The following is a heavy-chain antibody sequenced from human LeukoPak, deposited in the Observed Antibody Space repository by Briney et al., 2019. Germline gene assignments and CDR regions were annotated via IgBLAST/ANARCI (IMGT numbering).Heavy chain of an antibody. CDR1: GGSISSSSYY. D-gene: IGHD6-13*01. J-gene: IGHJ5*02. CDR2: IYYSGST. CDR3: AGIIAAAGTFWFDP. V-gene: IGHV4-39*01. Sequence: SETLSLTCTVSGGSISSSSYYWGWIRQPPGKGLEWIGSIYYSGSTYYNPSLKSRVTISVDTSKNQFSLKLSSVTAADTAVYYCAGIIAAAGTFWFDPWGQGTLVTVSS.